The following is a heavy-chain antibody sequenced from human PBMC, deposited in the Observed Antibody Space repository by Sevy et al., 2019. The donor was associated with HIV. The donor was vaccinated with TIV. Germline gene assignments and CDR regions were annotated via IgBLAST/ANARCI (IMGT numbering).Heavy chain of an antibody. CDR3: TRWKGAQSKFDY. V-gene: IGHV3-49*04. D-gene: IGHD1-1*01. CDR2: LKSKAYGGTV. CDR1: GFTFGDYC. Sequence: GGSLRLSCTASGFTFGDYCMSWVRQAPGKGLEWVAFLKSKAYGGTVDHAASVKGRFTISRVDSKSIAYLQMNDLNTGDTRVYYCTRWKGAQSKFDYWGQGALVTVSS. J-gene: IGHJ4*02.